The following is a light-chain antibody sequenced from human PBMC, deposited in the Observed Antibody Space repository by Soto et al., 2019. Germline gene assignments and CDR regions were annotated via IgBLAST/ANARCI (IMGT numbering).Light chain of an antibody. V-gene: IGKV1-5*01. CDR1: QSVGSW. Sequence: DIQMTQSPSTLSASVGDRVTLTCRASQSVGSWLAWYQQKPGKAPKLLIYDASSLESGVPSRFSGSGSGTAFTLTISSLQPDDFATYYCQQYTTYSPETFGQGTKVQIK. CDR2: DAS. J-gene: IGKJ1*01. CDR3: QQYTTYSPET.